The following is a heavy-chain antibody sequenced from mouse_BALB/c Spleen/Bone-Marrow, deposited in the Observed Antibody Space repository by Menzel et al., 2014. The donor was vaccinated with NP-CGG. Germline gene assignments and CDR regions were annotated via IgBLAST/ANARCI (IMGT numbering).Heavy chain of an antibody. CDR2: ISGGGNYT. Sequence: EVKLMESGGGLVKPGGSLKLSCAASGLTFSSNGMSWVRQTPEKRLEWVATISGGGNYTYYPDSVKGRFTISRDNAKNNLYLQMSSLRSEDTALYYCARNYYGYDGYFDYWGQGTTLTVSS. J-gene: IGHJ2*01. CDR1: GLTFSSNG. V-gene: IGHV5-9-2*01. D-gene: IGHD2-2*01. CDR3: ARNYYGYDGYFDY.